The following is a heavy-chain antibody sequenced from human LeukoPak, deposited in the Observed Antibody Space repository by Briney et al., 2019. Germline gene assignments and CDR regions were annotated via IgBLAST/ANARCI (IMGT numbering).Heavy chain of an antibody. CDR1: GFTFSRYW. D-gene: IGHD5-18*01. Sequence: GGSLRLSCAASGFTFSRYWMSWVRQAPGKGLEWVAVIWYDGSNKYYADSVKGRFTISRDNSKNTLYLQMNSLRAEDTAVYYCARGPGTGYSYVDYWGQGTLVTVSS. CDR2: IWYDGSNK. J-gene: IGHJ4*02. V-gene: IGHV3-33*08. CDR3: ARGPGTGYSYVDY.